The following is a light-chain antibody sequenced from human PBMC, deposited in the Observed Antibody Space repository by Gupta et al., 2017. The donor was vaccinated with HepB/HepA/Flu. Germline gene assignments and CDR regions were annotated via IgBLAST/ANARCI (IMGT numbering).Light chain of an antibody. J-gene: IGKJ1*01. CDR1: QSISSY. Sequence: DIQMTQSPSSLSASVGDRVTITCRASQSISSYLNWYQQKPRKAPKLLIYAASSLQSGVPSRFSGSGSGTDFTLTISSLQPEDFATYYCQQSYSMWTFGQGTKVEIK. CDR3: QQSYSMWT. CDR2: AAS. V-gene: IGKV1-39*01.